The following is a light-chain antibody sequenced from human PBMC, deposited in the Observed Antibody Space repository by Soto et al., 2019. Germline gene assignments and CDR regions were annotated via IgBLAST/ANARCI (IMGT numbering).Light chain of an antibody. Sequence: QAVVTQEPTFSVSRGRTVTLTCGLTYGSVSTDSYASWYQQTPGQAPRTLIYNTHIRSSGVPDRFSGSILGGKAALTITGAQADDECDYYCVLYLGSGMWVFGGGTKLTVL. CDR1: YGSVSTDSY. CDR3: VLYLGSGMWV. J-gene: IGLJ3*02. CDR2: NTH. V-gene: IGLV8-61*01.